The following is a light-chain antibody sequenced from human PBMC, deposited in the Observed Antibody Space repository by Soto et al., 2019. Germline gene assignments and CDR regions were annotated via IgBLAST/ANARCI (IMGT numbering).Light chain of an antibody. CDR1: SSNIGAGYD. V-gene: IGLV1-40*01. Sequence: QSDLTQPPSVSGAPGQRVTISCTGSSSNIGAGYDVHWYQQLPGTAPKLLIYGNSNRPSGVPDRFSGSKSGTSASLAITGLQAEDEADYYCQSYDSSLSGLYVFGTGTKVTVL. CDR3: QSYDSSLSGLYV. CDR2: GNS. J-gene: IGLJ1*01.